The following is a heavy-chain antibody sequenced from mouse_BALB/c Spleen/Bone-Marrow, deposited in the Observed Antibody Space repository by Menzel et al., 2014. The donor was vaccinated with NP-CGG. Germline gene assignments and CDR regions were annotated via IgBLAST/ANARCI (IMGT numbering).Heavy chain of an antibody. Sequence: DVQLKASRPILAQRSQSLSLPCSDTSESINHGSCYRLRKFTGPKPEYMGSISYSCSTYYNPSLKSRIAITRDTSKNQYYVQFNSVTTEDTATYDGATGNTIDYSGQGASVTGS. CDR2: ISYSCST. CDR3: ATGNTIDY. J-gene: IGHJ4*01. CDR1: SESINHGS. V-gene: IGHV3-8*02.